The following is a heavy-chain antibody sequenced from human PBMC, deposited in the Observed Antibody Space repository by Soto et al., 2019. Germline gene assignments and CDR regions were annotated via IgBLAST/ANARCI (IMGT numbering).Heavy chain of an antibody. J-gene: IGHJ3*01. CDR1: GFTFSSYG. V-gene: IGHV3-23*01. D-gene: IGHD5-12*01. Sequence: GSLRLSCAASGFTFSSYGMHWVRQAPGKGLEWVSVIGGRGNSAYYADSVQGRFTISRDNSKNTLSLQMSSLTADDTAIYYCVREGRGSFDFWGRGTMVTVSS. CDR3: VREGRGSFDF. CDR2: IGGRGNSA.